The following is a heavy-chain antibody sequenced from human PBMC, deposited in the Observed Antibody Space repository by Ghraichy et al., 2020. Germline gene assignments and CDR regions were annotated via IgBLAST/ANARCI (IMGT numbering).Heavy chain of an antibody. V-gene: IGHV3-21*01. D-gene: IGHD4-11*01. CDR1: GFTFSSYS. CDR3: ATTADYLYFDY. J-gene: IGHJ4*02. Sequence: GGSLRLSCAASGFTFSSYSMNWVRQAPGKGLEWVSSISSRSDYIYYADSLKGRFTASRDNADNSLFLQMNSLRAEDTAVYYCATTADYLYFDYWGQGTLVTVSS. CDR2: ISSRSDYI.